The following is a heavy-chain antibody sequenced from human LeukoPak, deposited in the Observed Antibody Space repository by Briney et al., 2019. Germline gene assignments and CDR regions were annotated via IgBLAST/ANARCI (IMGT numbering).Heavy chain of an antibody. CDR2: ISGSGGST. CDR3: AKDLRRGIAVARDH. CDR1: GFIFSSYA. Sequence: PGGSLRLSCAASGFIFSSYAMSWVRQAPGKGLEWVSAISGSGGSTYYADSVKGRFTISRDNSKNTLYLQMNSLRAEDTAVYYCAKDLRRGIAVARDHWGQGTLVTVSS. V-gene: IGHV3-23*01. J-gene: IGHJ4*02. D-gene: IGHD6-19*01.